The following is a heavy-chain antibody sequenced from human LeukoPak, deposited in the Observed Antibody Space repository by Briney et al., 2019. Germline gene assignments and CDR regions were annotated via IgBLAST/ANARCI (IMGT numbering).Heavy chain of an antibody. V-gene: IGHV3-21*01. Sequence: GGSLRLSCAASGFTFSTYSMNWVRQAPGKGLEWVSSISSSSSYIYYADSMKGRFTISRDNAKNSLYLQMNSLRAEDTAVYYCVRIWFADWYFDLWGRGTLVTVSS. CDR3: VRIWFADWYFDL. CDR1: GFTFSTYS. D-gene: IGHD3-10*01. J-gene: IGHJ2*01. CDR2: ISSSSSYI.